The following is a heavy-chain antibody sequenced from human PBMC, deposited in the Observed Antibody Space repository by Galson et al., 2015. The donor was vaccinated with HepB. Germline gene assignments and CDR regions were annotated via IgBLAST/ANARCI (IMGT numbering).Heavy chain of an antibody. J-gene: IGHJ4*02. V-gene: IGHV3-7*03. D-gene: IGHD2-21*02. CDR2: INEDGSER. Sequence: SLRLSCAASGFTFSSYSMSWVRQTPGKGLEWVAHINEDGSERYYVDSVKGRFTISRDNAKNSLFLQINSLRAEDTAVYYCGRSRTALFYWGQGALVTVAS. CDR1: GFTFSSYS. CDR3: GRSRTALFY.